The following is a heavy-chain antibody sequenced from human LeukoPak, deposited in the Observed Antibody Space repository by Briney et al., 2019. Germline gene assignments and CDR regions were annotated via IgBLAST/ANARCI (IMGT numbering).Heavy chain of an antibody. CDR1: GFTFSSYS. J-gene: IGHJ4*02. CDR2: ISSSSSYI. D-gene: IGHD3-3*01. CDR3: ARERITIFGVVSY. Sequence: GGSLRLSCAASGFTFSSYSMNWVRQAPGKGLEWVSSISSSSSYIYYADSVKGRFTISRGNAKNSLYLQMNSLRAEDTAVYYCARERITIFGVVSYWGQGTLVTVSS. V-gene: IGHV3-21*01.